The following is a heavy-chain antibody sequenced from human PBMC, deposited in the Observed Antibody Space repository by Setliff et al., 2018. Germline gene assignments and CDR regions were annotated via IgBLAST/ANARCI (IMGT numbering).Heavy chain of an antibody. CDR3: ARSDSSGYYFDY. CDR2: INPNSGGT. D-gene: IGHD3-22*01. V-gene: IGHV1-2*04. Sequence: ASVKVSCKASGYSFTSYTIHWARQAPGQGLEWMGWINPNSGGTNYAQKFQGWVTMTRDTSISTAYMELSRLRSDDTAVYYCARSDSSGYYFDYWGQGTLVTVSS. J-gene: IGHJ4*02. CDR1: GYSFTSYT.